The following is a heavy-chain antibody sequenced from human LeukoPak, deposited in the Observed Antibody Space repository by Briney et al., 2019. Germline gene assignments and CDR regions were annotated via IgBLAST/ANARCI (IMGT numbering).Heavy chain of an antibody. V-gene: IGHV1-8*01. CDR1: GYTFTSYD. J-gene: IGHJ4*02. CDR2: MNPNSGKT. Sequence: GASVKVSCKASGYTFTSYDINWVRQGTGQGLEWMGWMNPNSGKTGYAQKFQGRVSMTWSTSISTAYMELSGLRSEDTAVYYCARELRRDDYWGQGTLVTVSS. CDR3: ARELRRDDY.